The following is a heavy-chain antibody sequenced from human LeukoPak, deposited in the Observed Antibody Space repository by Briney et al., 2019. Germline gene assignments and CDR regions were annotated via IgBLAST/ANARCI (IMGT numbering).Heavy chain of an antibody. D-gene: IGHD3-22*01. J-gene: IGHJ5*02. CDR2: IYTSGST. V-gene: IGHV4-4*07. CDR1: GGSISSYY. CDR3: ARGYKYYYDSTRFDP. Sequence: SETLSLTCTVSGGSISSYYWSWIRQPAGKGLEWIGRIYTSGSTNYNPSLKSRVTISVDTSKNQFSLKLSSVTAADTAVYYCARGYKYYYDSTRFDPWGQGTLVTVSS.